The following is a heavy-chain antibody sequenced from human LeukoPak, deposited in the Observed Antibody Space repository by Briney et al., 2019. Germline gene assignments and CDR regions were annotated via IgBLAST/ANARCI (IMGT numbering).Heavy chain of an antibody. Sequence: GGSLRLSCAASGFTFRSYSMNWVRQAPGKGLEWVSYISSSSSTIYYADSVKGRFTISRDNAKNSLYLQMNSLRSEDTALYYCAKGRDFGGNSGYFDLWGRGTPVTVSS. D-gene: IGHD4-23*01. CDR1: GFTFRSYS. J-gene: IGHJ2*01. CDR3: AKGRDFGGNSGYFDL. V-gene: IGHV3-48*01. CDR2: ISSSSSTI.